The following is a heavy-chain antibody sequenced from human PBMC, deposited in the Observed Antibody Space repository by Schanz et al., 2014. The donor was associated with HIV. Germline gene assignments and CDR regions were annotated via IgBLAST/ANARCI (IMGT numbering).Heavy chain of an antibody. CDR1: GGSFTGYY. J-gene: IGHJ5*02. D-gene: IGHD3-3*01. CDR3: ARGPINTILLPAWFDP. CDR2: INHREST. Sequence: QVKLQQWGAGLLKPSETLSLTCAVYGGSFTGYYWSWIRQSPGKGLEWLGQINHRESTNYNPSLQSRVTISLDTSKNQFSLRLSSVTAADTAVYYCARGPINTILLPAWFDPWGQGTLVTVSS. V-gene: IGHV4-34*01.